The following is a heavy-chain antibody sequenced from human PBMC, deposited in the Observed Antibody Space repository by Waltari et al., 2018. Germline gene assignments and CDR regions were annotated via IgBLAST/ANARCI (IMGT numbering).Heavy chain of an antibody. Sequence: EVQLVESGGGLVQPGGSLRLSCAASGVTFSSYSMTLVRQAPGKGLEWVSSVSSSSSTIYYADSVKGRFTISRDNAKNSLYLQMNSLRDEDTAVYYCARDSITIFGVLNFWGQGTLVTVSS. CDR2: VSSSSSTI. J-gene: IGHJ4*02. V-gene: IGHV3-48*02. CDR1: GVTFSSYS. D-gene: IGHD3-3*01. CDR3: ARDSITIFGVLNF.